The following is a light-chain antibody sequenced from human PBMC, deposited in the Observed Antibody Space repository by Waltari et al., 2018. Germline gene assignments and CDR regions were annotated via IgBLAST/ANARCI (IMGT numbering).Light chain of an antibody. J-gene: IGLJ1*01. V-gene: IGLV2-11*01. CDR2: DVI. Sequence: QSALTQPRSVSGSPGQSVTISCTGTSSDVGGYNYVSWYQQHPGKAPTLVLWDVIKRPAGVPDRFAGSKSGNTASLPISGLQAEDEADYYCCSYAGSYTFYVFGTGTKVTVL. CDR1: SSDVGGYNY. CDR3: CSYAGSYTFYV.